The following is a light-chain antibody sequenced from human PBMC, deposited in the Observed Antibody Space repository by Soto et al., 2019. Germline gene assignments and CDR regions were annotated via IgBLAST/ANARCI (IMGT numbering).Light chain of an antibody. V-gene: IGKV1-39*01. J-gene: IGKJ1*01. CDR3: QHSSSTPQT. CDR1: QGISTH. CDR2: DAS. Sequence: DIQLTESPSSLSEYLGDSVTITCRASQGISTHLNWHQQKPGKAPKLLIYDASNRATGIPARFSGSVSGTDFTLTISSLEPEDFAVDYCQHSSSTPQTSGQGTKVDIK.